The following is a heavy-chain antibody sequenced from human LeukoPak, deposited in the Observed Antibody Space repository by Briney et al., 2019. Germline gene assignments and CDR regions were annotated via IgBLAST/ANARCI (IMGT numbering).Heavy chain of an antibody. D-gene: IGHD1-26*01. Sequence: GGSLRLSCAASGFTFSSYSMTWVRQSPGKGLEWVSAISGSGGSTYYADSVKGRFTISRDNSKNTLYLQMNSLRAEDTAVYYCAKDQRSYYSCFDYWGQGTLVTVSS. CDR1: GFTFSSYS. CDR2: ISGSGGST. CDR3: AKDQRSYYSCFDY. V-gene: IGHV3-23*01. J-gene: IGHJ4*02.